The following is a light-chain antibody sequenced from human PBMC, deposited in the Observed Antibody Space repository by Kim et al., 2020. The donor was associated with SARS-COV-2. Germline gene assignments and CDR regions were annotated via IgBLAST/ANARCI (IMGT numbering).Light chain of an antibody. CDR1: NIGDKN. J-gene: IGLJ2*01. CDR2: DDS. V-gene: IGLV3-21*03. CDR3: QVWDSSSDHVV. Sequence: SYELTQPPSVSVAPGKTAWITCGGDNIGDKNVHWYHQKPGQAPVLVVYDDSARPSGIPERFSGSNSANTATLTISRVEAGDEADCYCQVWDSSSDHVVFG.